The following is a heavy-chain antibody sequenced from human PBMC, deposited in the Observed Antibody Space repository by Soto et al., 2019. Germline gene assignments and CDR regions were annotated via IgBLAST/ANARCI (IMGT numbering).Heavy chain of an antibody. CDR1: CYPFSRFG. CDR3: ARDLDLAYYVQGSQKSH. Sequence: DSVQVSCKASCYPFSRFGISWVRQAPGQRLEWMGWISADNGNRNYAQKFQGRVTMTADTSTNTAYMGLRSLRYEETDRYYCARDLDLAYYVQGSQKSHWGQALLDTV. D-gene: IGHD3-10*02. V-gene: IGHV1-18*01. CDR2: ISADNGNR. J-gene: IGHJ4*02.